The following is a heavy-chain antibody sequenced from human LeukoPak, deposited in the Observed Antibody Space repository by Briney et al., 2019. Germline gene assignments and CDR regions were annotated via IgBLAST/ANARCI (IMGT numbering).Heavy chain of an antibody. Sequence: SQTLSLTCVVSGDSISSGAYSWSWIRHPPGKGLEWIGYIFHTGSTFYNPSLKSRLTISVDNSKNQFSLRLSSVTAADTAVYYCARELWFANAPGSWLDPWGQGTLVTVSS. J-gene: IGHJ5*02. D-gene: IGHD3-10*01. CDR1: GDSISSGAYS. V-gene: IGHV4-30-2*01. CDR3: ARELWFANAPGSWLDP. CDR2: IFHTGST.